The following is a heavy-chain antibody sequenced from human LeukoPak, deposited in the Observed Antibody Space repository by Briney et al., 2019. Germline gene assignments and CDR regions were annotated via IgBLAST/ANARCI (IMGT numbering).Heavy chain of an antibody. CDR2: IIPIFGTA. Sequence: GSSVKVSCKASGGTFSSYAISWVRQAPGQGLEWMGGIIPIFGTANYAQKSQGRVTIAADESTSTAYMELSSLRSEDTAVYYCARDGYYDFWSGYYKDNWFDPWGQGTLVTVSS. CDR1: GGTFSSYA. D-gene: IGHD3-3*01. CDR3: ARDGYYDFWSGYYKDNWFDP. J-gene: IGHJ5*02. V-gene: IGHV1-69*01.